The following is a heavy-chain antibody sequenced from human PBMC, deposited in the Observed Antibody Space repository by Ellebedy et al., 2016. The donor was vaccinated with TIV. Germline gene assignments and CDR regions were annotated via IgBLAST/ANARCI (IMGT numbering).Heavy chain of an antibody. CDR2: IRGKAYGGTT. D-gene: IGHD6-13*01. CDR1: GFTFGDYA. J-gene: IGHJ6*02. V-gene: IGHV3-49*04. Sequence: SLRLSXTASGFTFGDYAMSWVRQAPGKGLEWVSFIRGKAYGGTTEYAASVKGRFTISRDDSKSIAYLQMNSLKAEDTAVYYCTRDLTTLAAAGTGIYYYTMDVWGQGTTVTVSS. CDR3: TRDLTTLAAAGTGIYYYTMDV.